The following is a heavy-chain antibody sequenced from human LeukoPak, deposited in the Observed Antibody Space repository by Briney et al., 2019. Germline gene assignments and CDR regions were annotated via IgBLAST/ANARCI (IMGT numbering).Heavy chain of an antibody. V-gene: IGHV3-30*04. CDR1: GFTFSSYA. CDR3: ARERSSWFDP. D-gene: IGHD4-17*01. J-gene: IGHJ5*02. Sequence: GGSLRLSCAASGFTFSSYAMHWVRQAPGKGLGWVAVISYDGSNKYYADSVKGRFTISRDNSKNTLYLQMNSLRAEDTAVYYCARERSSWFDPWGQGTLVTVSS. CDR2: ISYDGSNK.